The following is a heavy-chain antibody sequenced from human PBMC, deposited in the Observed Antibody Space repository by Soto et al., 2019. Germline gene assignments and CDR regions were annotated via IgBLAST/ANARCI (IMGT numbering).Heavy chain of an antibody. Sequence: ASVKVSCKASGGTFSSYAISWVRQAPGQGLEWMGGIIPIFGTANYAQKFQGRVTITADKSTSTAYMELSSLRSEDTAVYYCAGQWLPYYYGMDVWGQGTTVTVSS. CDR2: IIPIFGTA. J-gene: IGHJ6*02. V-gene: IGHV1-69*06. CDR3: AGQWLPYYYGMDV. CDR1: GGTFSSYA. D-gene: IGHD3-22*01.